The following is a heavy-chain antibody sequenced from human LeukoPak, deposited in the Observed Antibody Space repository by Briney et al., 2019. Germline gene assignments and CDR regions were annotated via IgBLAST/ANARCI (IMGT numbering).Heavy chain of an antibody. CDR1: GGSISSYY. V-gene: IGHV4-4*07. Sequence: KPSETLSLTCTVSGGSISSYYCSWIRQPAGKGLEWIGRIYTSGSTNYIPSLKSRVTMSVDTSKNQFSLKLSSVTAADTAVYYCARGSPDCSSTSCYPYFDYWGQGTLVTVSS. D-gene: IGHD2-2*01. CDR2: IYTSGST. J-gene: IGHJ4*02. CDR3: ARGSPDCSSTSCYPYFDY.